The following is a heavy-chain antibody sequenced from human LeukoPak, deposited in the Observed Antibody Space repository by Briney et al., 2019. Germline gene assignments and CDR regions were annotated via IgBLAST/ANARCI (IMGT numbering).Heavy chain of an antibody. D-gene: IGHD3-10*01. CDR2: IHYSGST. J-gene: IGHJ4*02. CDR1: GGSISSYY. V-gene: IGHV4-59*12. Sequence: SETLSLTCTVSGGSISSYYWSWIRQPPGKGLEWIGYIHYSGSTNYNPSLKSRVTISVDMSKNQFSLKLSSVTAADTAIYYCARDAKYYFGSRTYFFFEYWGQGTLLTVSS. CDR3: ARDAKYYFGSRTYFFFEY.